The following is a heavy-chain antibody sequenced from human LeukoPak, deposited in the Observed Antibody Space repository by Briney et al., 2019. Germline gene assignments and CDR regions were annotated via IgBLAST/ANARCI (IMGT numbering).Heavy chain of an antibody. CDR3: ATESEIGYCSGGSCYNRYYFDY. CDR1: GGSLSGYY. D-gene: IGHD2-15*01. CDR2: VNAVGST. V-gene: IGHV4-59*12. J-gene: IGHJ4*02. Sequence: SETLSLTCAVSGGSLSGYYWNWIRQPPGKGLEWIGYVNAVGSTKYNPSLSSRLTISVDKSKNQFSLKLNSVTAADTAVYYCATESEIGYCSGGSCYNRYYFDYWGQGTLVTVSS.